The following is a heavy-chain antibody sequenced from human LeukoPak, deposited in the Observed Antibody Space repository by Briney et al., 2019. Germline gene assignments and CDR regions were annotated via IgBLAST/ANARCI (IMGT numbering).Heavy chain of an antibody. J-gene: IGHJ6*02. CDR1: GXTFSSYA. D-gene: IGHD2-2*01. CDR3: ARDIHIVVVPAALYYYYYYGMDV. CDR2: ISYDGSNK. Sequence: PGRSLRLSCAASGXTFSSYAMHWVRQAPGKGLAWVAVISYDGSNKYYADSVKGRFTISRDNSKNTLYLQMNSLRAEDTAVYYCARDIHIVVVPAALYYYYYYGMDVWGQGTTVTVSS. V-gene: IGHV3-30-3*01.